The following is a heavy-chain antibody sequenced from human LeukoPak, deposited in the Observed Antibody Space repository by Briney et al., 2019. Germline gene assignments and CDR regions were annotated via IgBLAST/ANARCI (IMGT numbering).Heavy chain of an antibody. CDR1: GFTFSSYS. V-gene: IGHV3-21*01. CDR3: XXXKLGVFGGVIVVDY. J-gene: IGHJ4*02. Sequence: GGSLRLSCAASGFTFSSYSMNWVRQAPGKGLEWVSSISSSSSYIYYADSVKGRFTISRDNAKSSLYLQMNSLRAEDTAVYYCXXXKLGVFGGVIVVDYWGQGTLVTVSS. CDR2: ISSSSSYI. D-gene: IGHD3-16*02.